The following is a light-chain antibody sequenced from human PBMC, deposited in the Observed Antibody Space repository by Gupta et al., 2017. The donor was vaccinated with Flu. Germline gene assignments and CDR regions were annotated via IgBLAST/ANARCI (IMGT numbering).Light chain of an antibody. CDR2: GAS. CDR3: QQYEKWPVT. CDR1: QSISN. Sequence: EILMTQSPATLSVSPGERATLSCRARQSISNLAWYQQRPGQAPRLFIYGASTRATGIPARFSASGSGTEFTLTIDSLQSEDFAVYYCQQYEKWPVTFGQGTRLEIK. J-gene: IGKJ5*01. V-gene: IGKV3-15*01.